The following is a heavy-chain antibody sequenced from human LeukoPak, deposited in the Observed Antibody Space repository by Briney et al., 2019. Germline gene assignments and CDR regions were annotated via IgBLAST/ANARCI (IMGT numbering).Heavy chain of an antibody. CDR1: GFTFSSYG. J-gene: IGHJ4*02. CDR3: AKGGYYPYYFDY. V-gene: IGHV3-30*02. D-gene: IGHD3-22*01. Sequence: GGSLRLSCAASGFTFSSYGMHWVRQAPGKGLEWVAFIRYDGSNKYYADSVKGRFTISRDNSKNTLYLQMNSLRAEDTAVYYCAKGGYYPYYFDYWGQGTLVTVSS. CDR2: IRYDGSNK.